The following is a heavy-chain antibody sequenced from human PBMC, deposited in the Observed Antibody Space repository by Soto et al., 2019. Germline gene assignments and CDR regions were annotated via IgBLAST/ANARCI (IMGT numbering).Heavy chain of an antibody. CDR2: LNPNSGNT. Sequence: QVQLVQSGAEVKKPGASVKVSCKASGYTFTSYDINWVRQATGQGLEWMGWLNPNSGNTGYAQKFQGRVAMTRNTSISTAYMELSSLRSEDTAVYYCAGGDPTAAAGDIDYWGQGTLVTVSS. J-gene: IGHJ4*02. V-gene: IGHV1-8*01. CDR3: AGGDPTAAAGDIDY. CDR1: GYTFTSYD. D-gene: IGHD6-13*01.